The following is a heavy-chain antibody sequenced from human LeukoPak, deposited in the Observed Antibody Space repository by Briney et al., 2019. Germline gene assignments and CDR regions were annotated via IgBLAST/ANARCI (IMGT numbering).Heavy chain of an antibody. D-gene: IGHD6-19*01. Sequence: GASVKVSCKASGYTFSDYYMHWVRQAPGQGLEWMGWINPYSGGTNYAEKFQGRVTMTRDTSMTTAYMKLSSLRSDDTAMYYCATLRRSGWYIGDWGQGTLVTVSS. V-gene: IGHV1-2*02. J-gene: IGHJ4*02. CDR2: INPYSGGT. CDR3: ATLRRSGWYIGD. CDR1: GYTFSDYY.